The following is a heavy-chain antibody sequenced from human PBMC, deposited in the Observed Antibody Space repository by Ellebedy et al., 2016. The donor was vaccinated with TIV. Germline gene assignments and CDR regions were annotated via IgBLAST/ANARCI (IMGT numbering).Heavy chain of an antibody. CDR1: GFTFSSYA. Sequence: GESLKISCAASGFTFSSYAMSWVRQAPGKGLEWVSAISGSGGSTYYADSVKGRFTISRDNSKNTLYLQMNSLRAEETAVYYCAKVVGLLWFGELPYFDYWGQGTLVTVSS. V-gene: IGHV3-23*01. D-gene: IGHD3-10*01. CDR3: AKVVGLLWFGELPYFDY. J-gene: IGHJ4*02. CDR2: ISGSGGST.